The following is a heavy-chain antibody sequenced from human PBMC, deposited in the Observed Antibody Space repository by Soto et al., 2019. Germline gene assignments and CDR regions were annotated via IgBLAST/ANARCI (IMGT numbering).Heavy chain of an antibody. CDR1: GGSISSYY. J-gene: IGHJ3*02. CDR2: VYYSGST. CDR3: ARDTVTTSDDAFDI. Sequence: QVQLQESGPGLVKPSETLSLTCTVSGGSISSYYWTWIRQPPGKRLEWIGYVYYSGSTNYNPSLKSRVNISVDMSKNQFSLKLSSVTAADTAVYYCARDTVTTSDDAFDIWGQGTMVTVSS. V-gene: IGHV4-59*01. D-gene: IGHD4-17*01.